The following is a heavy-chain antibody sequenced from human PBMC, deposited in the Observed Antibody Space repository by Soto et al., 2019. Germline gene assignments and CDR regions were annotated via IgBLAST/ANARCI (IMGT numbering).Heavy chain of an antibody. V-gene: IGHV1-46*01. D-gene: IGHD5-12*01. Sequence: QVQLVQSGAEVKKPGASVKLSCKASGHTFTTYYIHWVRQAPGQGLEWMGIISPSGSSTNYAQRFQCRVTMTRDTSTYTVYMELSSLRSEDTAVYYCARGERWLRPLDVWGQGTTVSVSS. CDR2: ISPSGSST. CDR3: ARGERWLRPLDV. CDR1: GHTFTTYY. J-gene: IGHJ6*02.